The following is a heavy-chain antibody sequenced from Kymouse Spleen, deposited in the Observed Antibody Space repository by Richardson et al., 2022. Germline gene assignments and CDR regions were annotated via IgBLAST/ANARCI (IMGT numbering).Heavy chain of an antibody. Sequence: EVQLVESGGGLVQPGGSLRLSCAASGFTFSSYWMHWVRQAPGKGLVWVSRINSDGSSTSYADSVKGRFTISRDNAKNTLYLQMNSLRAEDTAVYYCARVNYYGSGSLYYYYGMDVWGQGTTVTVSS. CDR3: ARVNYYGSGSLYYYYGMDV. D-gene: IGHD3-10*01. CDR1: GFTFSSYW. V-gene: IGHV3-74*01. CDR2: INSDGSST. J-gene: IGHJ6*02.